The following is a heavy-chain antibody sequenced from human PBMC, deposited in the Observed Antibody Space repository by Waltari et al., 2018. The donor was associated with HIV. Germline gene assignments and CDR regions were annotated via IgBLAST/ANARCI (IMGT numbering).Heavy chain of an antibody. D-gene: IGHD3-9*01. Sequence: EVQLLESGGVLVQPGGSLRLSCAAPGFTFSNFVMGWVRKAPGEGLGGVSTISGGSHAPYYADSVKCRFTISRDNSKNTLYLQMHSLRAEDTAVYYCARLDFWLKYNFDYWGQGTQVTVSS. V-gene: IGHV3-23*01. CDR1: GFTFSNFV. CDR3: ARLDFWLKYNFDY. J-gene: IGHJ4*02. CDR2: ISGGSHAP.